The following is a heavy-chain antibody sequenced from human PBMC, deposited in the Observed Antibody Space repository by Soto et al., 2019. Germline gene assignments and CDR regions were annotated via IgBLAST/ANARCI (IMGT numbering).Heavy chain of an antibody. J-gene: IGHJ6*02. D-gene: IGHD3-16*02. V-gene: IGHV1-46*01. CDR1: GYTFTSYY. CDR3: GRDYRPLRRAEQDYYYYGMDV. CDR2: INPSGGST. Sequence: ASVKVSCKASGYTFTSYYMHWVRQAPGQGLEWMGIINPSGGSTSYAQKFQGRVTMTRDTSTSTVYMELSSLRSEDTAAYYCGRDYRPLRRAEQDYYYYGMDVWGQGTTVTVSS.